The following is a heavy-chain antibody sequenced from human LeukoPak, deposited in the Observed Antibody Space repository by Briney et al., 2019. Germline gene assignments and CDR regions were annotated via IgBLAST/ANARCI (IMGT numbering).Heavy chain of an antibody. CDR1: GGSISDYY. J-gene: IGHJ4*02. CDR3: ARVNSSGSPHCDY. D-gene: IGHD6-19*01. Sequence: SETLSLTCSVSGGSISDYYWNWIRQPPGKGLEWIGYIYYRGSTTYNPSLKSRVTMSVDTAKNQFSLNVRSVTAADTAFYYCARVNSSGSPHCDYWGQGALVTVSS. CDR2: IYYRGST. V-gene: IGHV4-59*01.